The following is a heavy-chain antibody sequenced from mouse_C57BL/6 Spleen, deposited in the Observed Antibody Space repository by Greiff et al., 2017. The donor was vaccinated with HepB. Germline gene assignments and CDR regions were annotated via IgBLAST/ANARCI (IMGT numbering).Heavy chain of an antibody. CDR3: ARRGVVPWYFDV. J-gene: IGHJ1*03. D-gene: IGHD1-1*01. CDR2: ISSGGSYT. CDR1: GFTFSSYG. Sequence: VQLQESGGDLVKPGGSLKLSCAASGFTFSSYGMSWVRQTPDKRLEWVATISSGGSYTYYPDSVKGRFTISRDNAKNTLYLQMSSLKSEDTAMYYCARRGVVPWYFDVWGTGTTVTVSS. V-gene: IGHV5-6*01.